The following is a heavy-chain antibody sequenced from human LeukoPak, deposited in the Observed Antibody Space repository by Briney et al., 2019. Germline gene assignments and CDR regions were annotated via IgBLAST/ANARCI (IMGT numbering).Heavy chain of an antibody. CDR2: ISWNSVTI. J-gene: IGHJ1*01. V-gene: IGHV3-9*01. Sequence: PDRSLRLSCAAPGFNFDGSAMHWVRQAPGKGLERVSGISWNSVTIAYADSVKGRFTISRDNGKNSLYLQMNSLRADDTALYYCAEAVGYCTNGVCYKYFHHWGQGTLVTVSS. CDR3: AEAVGYCTNGVCYKYFHH. CDR1: GFNFDGSA. D-gene: IGHD2-8*01.